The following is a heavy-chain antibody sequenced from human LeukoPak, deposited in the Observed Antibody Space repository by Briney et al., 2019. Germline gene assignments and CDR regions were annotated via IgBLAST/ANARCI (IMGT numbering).Heavy chain of an antibody. CDR1: GFTFSSYS. CDR3: ASGGAYCGGDCYSYYYYYMDV. Sequence: PGGSLRLSCAASGFTFSSYSMNWVRQAPGKGLEWVSSISSSSSYIYYADSVKGRFTISRDNAKNSLYLQMNSLRAEDTAVYYCASGGAYCGGDCYSYYYYYMDVWGKGTTVTVSS. V-gene: IGHV3-21*01. D-gene: IGHD2-21*01. J-gene: IGHJ6*03. CDR2: ISSSSSYI.